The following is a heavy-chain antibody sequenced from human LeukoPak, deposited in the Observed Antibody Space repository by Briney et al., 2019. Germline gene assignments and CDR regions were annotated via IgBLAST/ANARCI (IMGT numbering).Heavy chain of an antibody. Sequence: ASVKVSCKASGGTFSSYAISWVRQAPGLGLEWMGGIIPIFGTANYAQKFQGRVTITTDESTSTAYMELSSLRSEDTAVYYCARDLGAVRYCSSTSCHAPYFDYWGQGTLVTVSS. J-gene: IGHJ4*02. CDR2: IIPIFGTA. CDR3: ARDLGAVRYCSSTSCHAPYFDY. V-gene: IGHV1-69*05. D-gene: IGHD2-2*01. CDR1: GGTFSSYA.